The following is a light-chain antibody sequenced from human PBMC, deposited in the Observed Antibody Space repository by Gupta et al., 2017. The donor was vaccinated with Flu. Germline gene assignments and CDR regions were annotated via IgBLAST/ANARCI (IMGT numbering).Light chain of an antibody. J-gene: IGKJ2*01. V-gene: IGKV1-5*03. CDR2: RAS. CDR1: QSISNW. CDR3: QQYHSYST. Sequence: DIQMTQSPSTLSASVGDRVTITCRASQSISNWLAWYQQKPGRAPKLLIYRASSLESGVPSRFSGTGSGTEFTLTITSLQPDDFATYYCQQYHSYSTFGQGTNLEIK.